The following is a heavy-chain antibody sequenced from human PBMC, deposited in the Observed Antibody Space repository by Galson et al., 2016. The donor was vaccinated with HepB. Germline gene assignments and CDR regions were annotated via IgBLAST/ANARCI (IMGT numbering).Heavy chain of an antibody. CDR2: ILPVFGTT. Sequence: QSGAEVKKPGESLKISCKASGGPFSGYGFNWVRQAPGQGLEWMGVILPVFGTTYYAQKFQGSVTISADKYTATAYMEVRSLRSEDTAVYYCAREVRAAPRPGTYQHLGMDVWGQGTTVTVSS. V-gene: IGHV1-69*06. CDR3: AREVRAAPRPGTYQHLGMDV. CDR1: GGPFSGYG. D-gene: IGHD2-2*01. J-gene: IGHJ6*02.